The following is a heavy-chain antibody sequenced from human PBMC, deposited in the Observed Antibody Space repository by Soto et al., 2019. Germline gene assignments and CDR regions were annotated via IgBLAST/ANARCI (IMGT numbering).Heavy chain of an antibody. Sequence: EVQLVESGGGLVQPGESLRLSCAASGFTLSDYWMNWVRQAPGKGLEWVANIKQDGSEKNYVDSVKGRFTISRDNAKNSLYMQMNSLRVEDTAVYYCLIPTSAFGIWGQGTMVIVSS. V-gene: IGHV3-7*01. D-gene: IGHD2-21*01. CDR1: GFTLSDYW. CDR2: IKQDGSEK. CDR3: LIPTSAFGI. J-gene: IGHJ3*02.